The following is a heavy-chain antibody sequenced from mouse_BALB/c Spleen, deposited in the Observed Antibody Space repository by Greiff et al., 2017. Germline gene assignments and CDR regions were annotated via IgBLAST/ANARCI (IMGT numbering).Heavy chain of an antibody. V-gene: IGHV1-69*02. D-gene: IGHD2-14*01. Sequence: QVQLQQPGAELVRPGASVKLSCKASGYTFTSYWINWVKQRPGQGLEWIGNIYPSDSYTNYNQKFKDKATLTVDKSSSTAYMQLSSPTSEDSAVYYCTRGDYRYEYWYFDVWGAGTTVTVSS. CDR1: GYTFTSYW. CDR3: TRGDYRYEYWYFDV. CDR2: IYPSDSYT. J-gene: IGHJ1*01.